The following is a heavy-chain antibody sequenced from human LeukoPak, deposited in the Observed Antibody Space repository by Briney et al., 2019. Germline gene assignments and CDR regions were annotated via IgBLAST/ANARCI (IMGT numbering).Heavy chain of an antibody. CDR1: GFTFKNYA. V-gene: IGHV3-23*01. CDR2: ISGDAVTS. D-gene: IGHD3-22*01. Sequence: GGSLRLSCAASGFTFKNYAMNWVRQSPGQGLEWVSTISGDAVTSWYADSVKGRFTVSRDNSKNIVFLQMNNLRAEDTAVYYCAEKDSGGSYNWFDPWGQGTLVTVSS. CDR3: AEKDSGGSYNWFDP. J-gene: IGHJ5*02.